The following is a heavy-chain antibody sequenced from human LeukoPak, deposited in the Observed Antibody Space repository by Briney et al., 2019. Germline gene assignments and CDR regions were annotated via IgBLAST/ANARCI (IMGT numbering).Heavy chain of an antibody. J-gene: IGHJ4*02. CDR3: ARDPAAARQGVVY. V-gene: IGHV3-21*01. CDR2: ISSSSSYI. D-gene: IGHD6-6*01. CDR1: GFPFSSYS. Sequence: GGSLRLSCAASGFPFSSYSMNWVRQAPGKGLEWVSSISSSSSYIYYADSVKGRFTISRDNAKNSLYLQMNSLRAEDTAVYYCARDPAAARQGVVYWGQGTLVTVSS.